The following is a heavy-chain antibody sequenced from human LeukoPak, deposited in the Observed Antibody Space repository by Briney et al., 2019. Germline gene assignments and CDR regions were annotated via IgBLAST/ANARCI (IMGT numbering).Heavy chain of an antibody. CDR1: GFTFDDYA. CDR2: ISGDGGST. J-gene: IGHJ4*02. V-gene: IGHV3-43*02. Sequence: GGSLRLSCAASGFTFDDYAMHWVRQAPGKGLEWVSLISGDGGSTYYADSVKGRFTISRDNSKNSLYPQMNSLRTEDTALYYCAKDNYCSSTSCYLGYFDYWGQGTLVTVSS. D-gene: IGHD2-2*01. CDR3: AKDNYCSSTSCYLGYFDY.